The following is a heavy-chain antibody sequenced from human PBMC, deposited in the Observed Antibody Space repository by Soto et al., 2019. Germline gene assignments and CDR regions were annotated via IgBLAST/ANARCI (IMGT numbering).Heavy chain of an antibody. D-gene: IGHD3-22*01. CDR3: AIRASYYDSSGYFDY. CDR2: ISST. V-gene: IGHV3-11*06. J-gene: IGHJ4*02. Sequence: GGSLRLSCAASGFTFSDYYMSWIRQAPGKGLEWVSYISSTSYADSVKGRFTISRDNAKNTLYLQMNSLRADDTAVYYCAIRASYYDSSGYFDYWGQGTLVTVSS. CDR1: GFTFSDYY.